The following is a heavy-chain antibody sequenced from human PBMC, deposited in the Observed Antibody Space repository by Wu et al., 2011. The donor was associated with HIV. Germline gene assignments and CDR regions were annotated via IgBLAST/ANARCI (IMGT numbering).Heavy chain of an antibody. CDR2: INPNSGGT. CDR1: EYTFTDYY. V-gene: IGHV1-2*02. J-gene: IGHJ2*01. D-gene: IGHD7-27*01. CDR3: ARRLGWGNHWYFDL. Sequence: QVQLVQSGAEVKKPGASVKVSCKASEYTFTDYYIHWVRQAPGQGLEWMGWINPNSGGTNYVQKFQGRVTMTRDTSISTAYMELTSLRSDDTAVYYCARRLGWGNHWYFDLWGRGTLVTVSS.